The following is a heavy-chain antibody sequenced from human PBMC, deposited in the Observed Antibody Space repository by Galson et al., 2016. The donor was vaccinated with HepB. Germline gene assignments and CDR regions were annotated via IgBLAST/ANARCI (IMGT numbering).Heavy chain of an antibody. CDR3: AKDYLVLRYFDWLISKGAFDI. J-gene: IGHJ3*02. CDR1: GFTFSSYA. V-gene: IGHV3-23*01. Sequence: SLRLSCAASGFTFSSYAMSWVRQAPGKGLEWVSAISGSGGSTYYADSVKGRFTISSDNSKNTLYPQMNSLRAEDTAVYYCAKDYLVLRYFDWLISKGAFDIWGQGTMVTVSS. D-gene: IGHD3-9*01. CDR2: ISGSGGST.